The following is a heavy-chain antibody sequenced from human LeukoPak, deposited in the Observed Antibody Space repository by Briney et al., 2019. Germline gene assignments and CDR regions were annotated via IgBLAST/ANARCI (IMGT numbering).Heavy chain of an antibody. CDR1: GGSISSYY. Sequence: SETLSLTCTVSGGSISSYYWSWIRQPPGKGLEWIGEINHSGSTNYNPSLKSRVTISVDTSKNQFSLKLSSVTAADTAVYYCARGRVSSSSGLDFDYWGQGTLVTVSS. V-gene: IGHV4-34*01. CDR3: ARGRVSSSSGLDFDY. CDR2: INHSGST. J-gene: IGHJ4*02. D-gene: IGHD6-6*01.